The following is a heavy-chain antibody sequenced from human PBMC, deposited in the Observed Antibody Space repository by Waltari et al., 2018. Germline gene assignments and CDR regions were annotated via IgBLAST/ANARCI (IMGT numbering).Heavy chain of an antibody. CDR1: GFAFSNHW. D-gene: IGHD6-6*01. Sequence: EVRLVESGGGLVQPGESLTLSCAASGFAFSNHWMSWVRQAPGGGLEWVANIRRDGTQKHYVDSVKGRFTISRDNAENSLYLQMGSLRVEDTAVYYCARTDATSSGYFDNWGQGTLVVVSS. V-gene: IGHV3-7*01. CDR2: IRRDGTQK. CDR3: ARTDATSSGYFDN. J-gene: IGHJ4*02.